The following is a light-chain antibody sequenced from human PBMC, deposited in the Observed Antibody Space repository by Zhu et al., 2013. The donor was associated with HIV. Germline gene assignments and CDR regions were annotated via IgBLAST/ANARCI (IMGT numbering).Light chain of an antibody. CDR3: QQYAKSPQT. CDR2: AAS. V-gene: IGKV3-20*01. CDR1: QSVSSNF. Sequence: PGERATLSCRASQSVSSNFLAWYRQKPGQTPRLLISAASRRATGIPDRFIGSGSGTDFTLTISRLEAEDCAVYYCQQYAKSPQTFGPGSKVEI. J-gene: IGKJ1*01.